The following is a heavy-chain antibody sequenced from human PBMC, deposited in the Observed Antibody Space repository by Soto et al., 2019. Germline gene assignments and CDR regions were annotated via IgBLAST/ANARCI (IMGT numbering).Heavy chain of an antibody. D-gene: IGHD4-17*01. CDR1: GGSISSGDYY. CDR2: IYYSGST. CDR3: ARVVRSHDYGGKRGNNWFDP. Sequence: QVQLQESGPGLVKPSQTLSLTCTVSGGSISSGDYYWSWIRQPPGKGLEWIGYIYYSGSTYYNPSLKSRVTISVDTSKNQFSLKLSSVTAADTAVYYCARVVRSHDYGGKRGNNWFDPWGQGTLVTVSS. J-gene: IGHJ5*02. V-gene: IGHV4-30-4*01.